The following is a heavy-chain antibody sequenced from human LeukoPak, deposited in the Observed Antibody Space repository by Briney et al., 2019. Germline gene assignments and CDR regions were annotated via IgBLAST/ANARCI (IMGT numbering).Heavy chain of an antibody. Sequence: GGSLRLSCAASGFTFSSYAMSWVRQAPGKGLEWVSAISGSGGSTYYADSVKGRFTISRDNAKNSLYLQMNSLRAEDTAVYYCARDGSLDAFDIWGQGTMVTVSS. CDR3: ARDGSLDAFDI. J-gene: IGHJ3*02. D-gene: IGHD1-26*01. CDR2: ISGSGGST. V-gene: IGHV3-23*01. CDR1: GFTFSSYA.